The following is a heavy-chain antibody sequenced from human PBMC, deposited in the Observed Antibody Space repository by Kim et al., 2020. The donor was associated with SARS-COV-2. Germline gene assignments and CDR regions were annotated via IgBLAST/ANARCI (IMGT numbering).Heavy chain of an antibody. D-gene: IGHD3-22*01. J-gene: IGHJ4*02. CDR3: ARRIRKISMIVVVMTLESVYFDY. CDR2: INYSEST. CDR1: GGSLSDNY. V-gene: IGHV4-34*01. Sequence: SETLSLNCAVYGGSLSDNYWSWIRQPPGKGLEWIGEINYSESTNYNQSLKSRVTISVDSSKNQFSLRLSSVTAADTAVYYCARRIRKISMIVVVMTLESVYFDYWGQGALVTVSS.